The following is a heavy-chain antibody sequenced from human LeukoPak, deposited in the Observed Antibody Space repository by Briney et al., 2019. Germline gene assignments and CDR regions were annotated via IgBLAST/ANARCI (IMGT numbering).Heavy chain of an antibody. J-gene: IGHJ6*03. Sequence: SETLSLTCAVSGGSISGYHWSWIRQPPGKGLEWLGYIYYSGSSNYNPSLKSRVTISVDTSKNQFSLKLSSVTAADTAVYYCARVPRSYYYYYYMDVWGKGTTVTVSS. V-gene: IGHV4-59*01. CDR3: ARVPRSYYYYYYMDV. CDR2: IYYSGSS. CDR1: GGSISGYH.